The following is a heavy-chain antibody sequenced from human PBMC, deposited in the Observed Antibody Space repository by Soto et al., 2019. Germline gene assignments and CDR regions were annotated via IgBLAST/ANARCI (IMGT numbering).Heavy chain of an antibody. J-gene: IGHJ5*02. V-gene: IGHV1-2*04. CDR3: ARDVGEMATIRPNLFDP. CDR1: GYTFTAYY. D-gene: IGHD5-12*01. Sequence: VQLVQSGAEVKKPGASVKVSSKASGYTFTAYYMHWVRQAPGQGLEWMGWINPNSGGTNYAQKFQGWVTMTRDTYISTAYMKLSRLRSDDTAVYYCARDVGEMATIRPNLFDPCGQGTLVTVSS. CDR2: INPNSGGT.